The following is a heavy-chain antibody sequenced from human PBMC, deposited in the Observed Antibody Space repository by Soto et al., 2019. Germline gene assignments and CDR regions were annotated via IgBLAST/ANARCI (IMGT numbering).Heavy chain of an antibody. V-gene: IGHV1-3*01. CDR2: IHAGDGNT. J-gene: IGHJ1*01. D-gene: IGHD3-16*01. CDR3: AFGTDYFHY. CDR1: GYTFTNYA. Sequence: ASVKGSCKASGYTFTNYAMHWVRQAPGQRPEWMGWIHAGDGNTKLSQNFQGRLTITRDTSANTAYMELSSLRSEDTAVYYCAFGTDYFHYWGQGTLVTVSS.